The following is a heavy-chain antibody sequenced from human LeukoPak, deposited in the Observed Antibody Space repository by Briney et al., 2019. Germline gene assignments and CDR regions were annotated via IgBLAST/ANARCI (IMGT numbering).Heavy chain of an antibody. CDR1: GFTFSNVW. CDR3: VTDLVIKGYFDY. J-gene: IGHJ4*02. Sequence: GGSLRLSCAASGFTFSNVWTSWVRQVPGKGLEWVGRIRRKTDGETTDHAAPVKGRFTISRDDSKNTLYLQMNSLKTEDTAVYYCVTDLVIKGYFDYWGQGALVTVSS. CDR2: IRRKTDGETT. V-gene: IGHV3-15*01. D-gene: IGHD2-21*01.